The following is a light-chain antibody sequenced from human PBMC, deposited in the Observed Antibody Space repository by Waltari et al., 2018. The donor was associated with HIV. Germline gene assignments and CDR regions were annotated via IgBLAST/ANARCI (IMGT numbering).Light chain of an antibody. V-gene: IGLV2-14*03. CDR3: SSYTSSSTWV. CDR1: SSDLGGYNY. Sequence: QSALTQPASVSGSPGQSITISCTGTSSDLGGYNYVSWYQQHPGKAPKLMIYDVTKRPSGVSNRFAGAKSGNTASLTISGLQVEDDADYYCSSYTSSSTWVFGGGTKLTVL. CDR2: DVT. J-gene: IGLJ3*02.